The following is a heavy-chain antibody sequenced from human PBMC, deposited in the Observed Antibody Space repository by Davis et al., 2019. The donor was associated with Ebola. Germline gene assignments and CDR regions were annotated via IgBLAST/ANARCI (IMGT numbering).Heavy chain of an antibody. Sequence: ASVKVSCKASGYDFTAYYVHWVRQSSGQGLEWMGWISAYNGNTNYAQKLQGRVTMTTDTSTSTAYMELSSLRSEDTAVYYCARGRGHYESSGGDFWGQGTLVTVSS. CDR2: ISAYNGNT. V-gene: IGHV1-18*04. CDR1: GYDFTAYY. D-gene: IGHD3-22*01. J-gene: IGHJ4*02. CDR3: ARGRGHYESSGGDF.